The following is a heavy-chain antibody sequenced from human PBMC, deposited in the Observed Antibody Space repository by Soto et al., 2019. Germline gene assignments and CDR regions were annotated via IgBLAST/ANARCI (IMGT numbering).Heavy chain of an antibody. CDR2: INGDGASL. CDR3: AREGSLGLDV. J-gene: IGHJ6*02. D-gene: IGHD3-10*01. Sequence: EVRLEEAGGGFVQPGGSLRVSCSGSGFIFSSFWMHWVRQGPGKGLEWVSRINGDGASLAYAESVKGRFSISRDNVKKTLKLQMNSLGVDDTAVYFCAREGSLGLDVWGRGTTVTVSS. CDR1: GFIFSSFW. V-gene: IGHV3-74*03.